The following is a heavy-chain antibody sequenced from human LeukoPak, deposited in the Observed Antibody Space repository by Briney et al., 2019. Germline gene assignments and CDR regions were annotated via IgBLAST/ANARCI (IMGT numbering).Heavy chain of an antibody. CDR3: ARRRGYCSSTSCSFDY. D-gene: IGHD2-2*01. J-gene: IGHJ4*02. CDR2: INHSGST. V-gene: IGHV4-34*01. CDR1: GFTFSSYG. Sequence: GSLRLSCAASGFTFSSYGMSWVRQPPGKGLEWIGEINHSGSTNYNPSLKSRVTISVDTSKNQFSLKLSSVTAADTAVYYCARRRGYCSSTSCSFDYWGQGTLVTVSS.